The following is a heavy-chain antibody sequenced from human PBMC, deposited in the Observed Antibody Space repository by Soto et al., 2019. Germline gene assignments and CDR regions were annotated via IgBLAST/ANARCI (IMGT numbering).Heavy chain of an antibody. Sequence: QVQLQESGPGLVKPSQTLSLTCTVSGGSISSAAYYWSWIRQHPGKGLEWIGYNSHSGSTYCTPSLKSRVIISADTSKNQFSVNLTSVTAADTAVYYCAREYTYGSNFFDCWGQGALVTVSS. CDR3: AREYTYGSNFFDC. CDR1: GGSISSAAYY. J-gene: IGHJ4*02. V-gene: IGHV4-31*03. CDR2: NSHSGST. D-gene: IGHD5-18*01.